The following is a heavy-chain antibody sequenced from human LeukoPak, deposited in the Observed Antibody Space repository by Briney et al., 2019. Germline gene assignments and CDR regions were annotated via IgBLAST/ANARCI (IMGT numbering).Heavy chain of an antibody. CDR2: ISYDGSNK. V-gene: IGHV3-30*18. D-gene: IGHD1-26*01. CDR3: AKFLFRGSYGYYFDY. J-gene: IGHJ4*02. Sequence: PGGSLRLSCAASGYTFSSYGMHWVRQAPGKGLKWVAVISYDGSNKYYADSVKGRFTISRDNSKNTLYLQMNSLRAEDTAVYYCAKFLFRGSYGYYFDYWGQGTLVTVSS. CDR1: GYTFSSYG.